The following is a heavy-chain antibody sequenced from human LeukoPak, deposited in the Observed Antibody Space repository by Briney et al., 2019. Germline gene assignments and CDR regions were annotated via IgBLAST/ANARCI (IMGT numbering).Heavy chain of an antibody. CDR1: GFTFSDYY. D-gene: IGHD3-22*01. V-gene: IGHV3-11*01. CDR3: ARDPHYYDSSGYDSDAFDI. Sequence: NPGRSLRLSCAASGFTFSDYYMSWIRQAPGKGLEWVSYISSSGSTIYYADSVKGRFTISRDNAKNSLYLQMNSLRAEDTAVYYCARDPHYYDSSGYDSDAFDIWGQGTMVTVSS. CDR2: ISSSGSTI. J-gene: IGHJ3*02.